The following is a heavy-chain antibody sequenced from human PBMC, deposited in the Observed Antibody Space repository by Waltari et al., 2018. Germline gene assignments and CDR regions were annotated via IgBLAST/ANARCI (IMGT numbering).Heavy chain of an antibody. CDR1: GGTFSSYA. CDR3: AREMQWWELFRPYYFDY. D-gene: IGHD3-10*01. CDR2: IIPIFGTA. V-gene: IGHV1-69*14. Sequence: QVQLVQSGAEVKKPGSSVTVSCKASGGTFSSYAISWVRQAPGQGLEWMGGIIPIFGTANYAQKFQGRVTITADKSTSTAYMELSSLRSEDTAVYYCAREMQWWELFRPYYFDYWGQGTLVTVSS. J-gene: IGHJ4*02.